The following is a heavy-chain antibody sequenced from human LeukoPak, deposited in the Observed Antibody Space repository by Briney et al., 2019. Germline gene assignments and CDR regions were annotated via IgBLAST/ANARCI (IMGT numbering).Heavy chain of an antibody. CDR3: ARREGPNKRVFDY. CDR1: GGSISSYY. Sequence: SETLSLTCTVSGGSISSYYWNWIRQPPGKGLDWIGYIYDSRSTNYNPSLKSRVTMSVDTSKNQFSLTLSSVTAADTAVYYCARREGPNKRVFDYWGRGTPVTVSS. CDR2: IYDSRST. V-gene: IGHV4-59*08. D-gene: IGHD2/OR15-2a*01. J-gene: IGHJ4*02.